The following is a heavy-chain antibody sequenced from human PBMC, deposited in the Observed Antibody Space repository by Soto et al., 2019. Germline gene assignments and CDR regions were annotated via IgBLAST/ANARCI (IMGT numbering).Heavy chain of an antibody. CDR3: AKDPGFDP. Sequence: SLRLSYAASGFTFSSYGMHWVRQAPGKGLEWVAVISYDGSNKYYADSVKGRFTISRDNSKNTLYLQMNSLRAEDTAVYYCAKDPGFDPWGQGTLVTVSS. V-gene: IGHV3-30*18. CDR1: GFTFSSYG. J-gene: IGHJ5*02. CDR2: ISYDGSNK.